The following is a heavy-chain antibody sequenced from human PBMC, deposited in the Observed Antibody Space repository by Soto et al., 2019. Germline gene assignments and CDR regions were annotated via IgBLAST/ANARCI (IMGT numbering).Heavy chain of an antibody. V-gene: IGHV4-30-4*08. J-gene: IGHJ4*02. D-gene: IGHD2-2*01. Sequence: SETLSLTCTVSGGSISSSSYYWGWIRQPPGKGLEWMGYIYYSGNTYYNPSLRSRVAMSVDTSKNQFSLKLSSVTAADTAVYYCARLVVPATILNFDYWGQGTLVTVSS. CDR3: ARLVVPATILNFDY. CDR1: GGSISSSSYY. CDR2: IYYSGNT.